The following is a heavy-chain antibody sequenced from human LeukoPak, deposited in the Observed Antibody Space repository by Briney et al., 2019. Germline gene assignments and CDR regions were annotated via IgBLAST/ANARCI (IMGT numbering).Heavy chain of an antibody. CDR2: IKSDGSRT. V-gene: IGHV3-74*01. CDR1: GFTFSNFW. J-gene: IGHJ6*02. Sequence: GGSLRLSCAASGFTFSNFWMHWVRQAPGEGLVWASRIKSDGSRTDYADAVKGRFTISRDNAKNMVYLQMNSLRAEDTAVYYCARDPGDVWGQGTTVTVSS. CDR3: ARDPGDV.